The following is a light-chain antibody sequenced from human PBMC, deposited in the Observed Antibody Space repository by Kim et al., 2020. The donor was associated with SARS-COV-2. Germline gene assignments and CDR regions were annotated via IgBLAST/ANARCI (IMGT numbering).Light chain of an antibody. CDR2: GKN. Sequence: SSELTQDPAVSVALGQTVRITCQGDSLRSYYASWYQQKPGQAPVLVMYGKNNRPSGIPDRFSGSSSGSTASLTITGAQAEDEADYYCNSRDSGINRFGTGTKVTVL. V-gene: IGLV3-19*01. CDR1: SLRSYY. CDR3: NSRDSGINR. J-gene: IGLJ1*01.